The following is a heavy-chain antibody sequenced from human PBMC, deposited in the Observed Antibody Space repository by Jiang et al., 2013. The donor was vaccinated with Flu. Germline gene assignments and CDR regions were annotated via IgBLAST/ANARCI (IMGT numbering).Heavy chain of an antibody. CDR1: GGSISSYY. D-gene: IGHD4-17*01. Sequence: GSGLVKPSETLSLTCTVSGGSISSYYWSWIRQPAGKGLEWIGRIYTSGSTNYNPSLKSRVTMSVDTSKNQFSLKLSSVTAADTAVYYCARDAYGDYLRYYYYYGMDVWGQGTTVTVSS. J-gene: IGHJ6*02. V-gene: IGHV4-4*07. CDR2: IYTSGST. CDR3: ARDAYGDYLRYYYYYGMDV.